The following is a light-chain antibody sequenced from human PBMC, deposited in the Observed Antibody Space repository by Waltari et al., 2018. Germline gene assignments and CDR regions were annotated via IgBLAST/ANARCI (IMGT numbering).Light chain of an antibody. CDR2: GPS. CDR3: QQSYSYPRT. J-gene: IGKJ1*01. Sequence: AIRLTQSPSSFSASTGDRVTIAWRASPGISTNLAWYQQKPGKAPKLLIDGPSTLDRVVGSRFSGIGSGTDFALTSGSLQSEDCGSYYCQQSYSYPRTFGQGNKVESK. V-gene: IGKV1-8*01. CDR1: PGISTN.